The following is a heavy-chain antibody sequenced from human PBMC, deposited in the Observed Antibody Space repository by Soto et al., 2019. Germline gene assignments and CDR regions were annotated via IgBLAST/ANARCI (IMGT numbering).Heavy chain of an antibody. CDR1: GGSISSYY. V-gene: IGHV4-59*08. D-gene: IGHD3-10*01. CDR2: IYYSGST. J-gene: IGHJ6*03. Sequence: SETLSLTCTVSGGSISSYYWSWIRQPPGKGLEWIGYIYYSGSTNYNPSLKSRVTISVDTSKNQFSLKLSSVTAADTAVYYCARLGSSDPKYYYYYYMDVWGKGTTVTVSS. CDR3: ARLGSSDPKYYYYYYMDV.